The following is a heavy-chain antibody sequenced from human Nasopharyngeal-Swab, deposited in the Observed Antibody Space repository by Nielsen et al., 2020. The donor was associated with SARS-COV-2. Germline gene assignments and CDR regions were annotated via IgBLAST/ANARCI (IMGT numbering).Heavy chain of an antibody. CDR3: AREDWFDP. J-gene: IGHJ5*02. CDR2: MNPNSGNT. Sequence: ASVKVSCKASGYTFTGYYMHWVRQATGQGLEWMGWMNPNSGNTGYAQKFQGRVTMTRNTSISTAYMELSSLRSDDTAVYYCAREDWFDPWGQGTLVTVSS. V-gene: IGHV1-8*02. CDR1: GYTFTGYY.